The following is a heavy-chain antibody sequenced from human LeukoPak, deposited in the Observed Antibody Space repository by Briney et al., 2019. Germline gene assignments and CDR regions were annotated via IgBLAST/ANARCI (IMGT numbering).Heavy chain of an antibody. CDR1: GGSISSHY. D-gene: IGHD3-22*01. J-gene: IGHJ4*02. Sequence: SETLSLTCTVSGGSISSHYWSWIRQPPGKGLEWIGDIYYSGSTVYNPSLKSRVTISVDTSKNQFSLKLSSVTAADTAVYYCARLTSSGYYSFDYWGQGTLVTVSS. CDR3: ARLTSSGYYSFDY. V-gene: IGHV4-59*11. CDR2: IYYSGST.